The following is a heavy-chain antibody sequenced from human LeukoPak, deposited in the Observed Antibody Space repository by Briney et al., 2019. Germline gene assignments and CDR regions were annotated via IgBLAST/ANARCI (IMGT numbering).Heavy chain of an antibody. Sequence: GASVKVSCKASGYTFTAYYMHWVRQAPGQGLEWMGCINPNSGGTNYAQKFQGRVTMTRDTSISTAYMELSRLRYDDTAVYYCARGAMAVTGMNWYFDLWGRGTLVTVSS. CDR1: GYTFTAYY. CDR3: ARGAMAVTGMNWYFDL. V-gene: IGHV1-2*02. J-gene: IGHJ2*01. CDR2: INPNSGGT. D-gene: IGHD2-21*02.